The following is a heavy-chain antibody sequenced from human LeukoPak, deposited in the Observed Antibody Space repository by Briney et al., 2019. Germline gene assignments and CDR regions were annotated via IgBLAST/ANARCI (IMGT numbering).Heavy chain of an antibody. CDR2: IYTRGST. J-gene: IGHJ3*02. D-gene: IGHD2-8*02. CDR1: GTSVSSYY. Sequence: SETLSLTCTVSGTSVSSYYWSWIRQPAGRGLEWIGRIYTRGSTNYNPSLQSRVSMSVDSSKSQFSLRLTSVTAADTAIYYCARGRYCSATTCSGGDAFDIWGQGTVVTVSS. V-gene: IGHV4-4*07. CDR3: ARGRYCSATTCSGGDAFDI.